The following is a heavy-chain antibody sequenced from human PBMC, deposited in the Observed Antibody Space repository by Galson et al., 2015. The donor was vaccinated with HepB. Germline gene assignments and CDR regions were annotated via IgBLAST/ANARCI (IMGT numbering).Heavy chain of an antibody. CDR2: MNPDSGNT. CDR1: GYTFTRFD. J-gene: IGHJ5*02. V-gene: IGHV1-8*01. Sequence: SVKVSCRASGYTFTRFDINWVRQATGQGLEWMGWMNPDSGNTGYAQKFQGRVTMTRNTSISTAYMELNSLRSEDTAVYYCARSSGYSGRGSNWFDPWGQGTLVTVSS. D-gene: IGHD5-12*01. CDR3: ARSSGYSGRGSNWFDP.